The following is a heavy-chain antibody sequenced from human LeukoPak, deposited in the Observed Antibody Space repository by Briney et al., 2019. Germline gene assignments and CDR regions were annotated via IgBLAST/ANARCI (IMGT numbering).Heavy chain of an antibody. D-gene: IGHD3-10*01. CDR3: ARAHRPYGSGAPPTDY. Sequence: PGGSLRLSCAASGFTFSSYSMNWVRQAPGKGLEWVSSISSSSSYIYYADSVKGRFTISRDNAKNSLYLQMNSLRAEDTAVYYCARAHRPYGSGAPPTDYWGQGTLVTVSS. CDR1: GFTFSSYS. CDR2: ISSSSSYI. J-gene: IGHJ4*02. V-gene: IGHV3-21*01.